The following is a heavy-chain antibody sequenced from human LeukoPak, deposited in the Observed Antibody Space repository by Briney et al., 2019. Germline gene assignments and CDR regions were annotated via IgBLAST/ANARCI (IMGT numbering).Heavy chain of an antibody. CDR2: ISGSGADT. D-gene: IGHD3-22*01. CDR1: RFTFSSYF. V-gene: IGHV3-23*01. J-gene: IGHJ4*02. CDR3: AKVPPHDDSGYSNPY. Sequence: PGGSLRLSCAASRFTFSSYFMTWVRQAPGKGLEWVSGISGSGADTLYADSVRGQFTISRDNSKNTLYLQMNSLRAEDTAVYYCAKVPPHDDSGYSNPYWGQGTLVTVSS.